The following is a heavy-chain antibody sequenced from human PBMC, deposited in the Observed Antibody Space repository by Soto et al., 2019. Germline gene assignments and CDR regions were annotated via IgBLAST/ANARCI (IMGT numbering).Heavy chain of an antibody. Sequence: SQTLSLTFAISGDSVSSNTSAWNWIRSSPSRGLEWLGRTYYRSNWRHDYAVSVKSRITVNPDTSKNHFSLQLNSVTPDDTAVYYCARGVAGSGFDLWGQG. D-gene: IGHD6-19*01. CDR1: GDSVSSNTSA. J-gene: IGHJ4*02. CDR3: ARGVAGSGFDL. CDR2: TYYRSNWRH. V-gene: IGHV6-1*01.